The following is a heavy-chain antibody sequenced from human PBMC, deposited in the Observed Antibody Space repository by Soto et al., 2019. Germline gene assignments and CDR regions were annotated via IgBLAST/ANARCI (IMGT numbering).Heavy chain of an antibody. Sequence: GGSLRLSCAPSGFTFSSYAMSWVRQAPGKGLEWVSAISGSGGSTYYADSVKGRFTISRDNSKNTLYLQMNSLRAEDTAVYYCAKAFSFFGEGMDVWGQGTTVTVSS. J-gene: IGHJ6*02. CDR3: AKAFSFFGEGMDV. V-gene: IGHV3-23*01. CDR2: ISGSGGST. CDR1: GFTFSSYA. D-gene: IGHD3-10*01.